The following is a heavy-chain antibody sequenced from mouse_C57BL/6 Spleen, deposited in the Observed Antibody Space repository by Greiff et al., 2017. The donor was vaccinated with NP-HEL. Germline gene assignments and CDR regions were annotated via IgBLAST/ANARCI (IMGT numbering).Heavy chain of an antibody. CDR2: IYPGSGNT. D-gene: IGHD2-3*01. CDR1: GYSFTSYY. Sequence: QVQLQQSGPELVKPGASVKISCKASGYSFTSYYIHWVKQRPGQGLEWIGWIYPGSGNTKYNEKFKGKATLTADTSSSTAYMQLSSLTSEDSAVYYCARRGDGYYADAMDCWGQGTSVTVSS. V-gene: IGHV1-66*01. J-gene: IGHJ4*01. CDR3: ARRGDGYYADAMDC.